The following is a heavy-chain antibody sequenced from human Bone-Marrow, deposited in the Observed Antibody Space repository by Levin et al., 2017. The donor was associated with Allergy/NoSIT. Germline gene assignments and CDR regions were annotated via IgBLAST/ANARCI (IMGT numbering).Heavy chain of an antibody. Sequence: ASVKVSCKVSGYTLTDLSILWVRQAPGKGLECMGGFDPEDGETVYPQKFQGRVTMTEDTSTDTAYLEVSSLRSDDTAVYYCATGNYDYRTGKLRSFDSWGQGTLVTVSS. CDR2: FDPEDGET. D-gene: IGHD3-3*01. CDR3: ATGNYDYRTGKLRSFDS. V-gene: IGHV1-24*01. CDR1: GYTLTDLS. J-gene: IGHJ4*02.